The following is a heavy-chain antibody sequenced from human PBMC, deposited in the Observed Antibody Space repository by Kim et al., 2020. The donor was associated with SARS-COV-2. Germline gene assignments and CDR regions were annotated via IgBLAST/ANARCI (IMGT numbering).Heavy chain of an antibody. D-gene: IGHD3-3*01. V-gene: IGHV3-48*02. Sequence: GGSLRLSCAASGFTFSSYSMNWVRQAPGKGLEWVSYISSSSSTIYYADSVKGRFTISRDNAKNSLYLQMNSLRDEDTAVYYCARDRGGPRTIFGVVIMGDDYYYGMDVWGQGTTVTVSS. CDR3: ARDRGGPRTIFGVVIMGDDYYYGMDV. CDR1: GFTFSSYS. J-gene: IGHJ6*02. CDR2: ISSSSSTI.